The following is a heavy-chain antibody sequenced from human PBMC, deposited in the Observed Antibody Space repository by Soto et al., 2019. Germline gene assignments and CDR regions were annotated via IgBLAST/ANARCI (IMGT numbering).Heavy chain of an antibody. J-gene: IGHJ4*02. V-gene: IGHV3-23*01. CDR2: ISGSGGST. Sequence: EVQLLESGGGLVQPGGSLRLSCAASGFTFSSYAMSWVRQAPGKGLEWVSAISGSGGSTYYADSVKGRFTISRDNSKNTLELQMNSLRAEDTAVYYCARLLFWSGYGYWGQGTLVTVSS. CDR1: GFTFSSYA. D-gene: IGHD3-3*01. CDR3: ARLLFWSGYGY.